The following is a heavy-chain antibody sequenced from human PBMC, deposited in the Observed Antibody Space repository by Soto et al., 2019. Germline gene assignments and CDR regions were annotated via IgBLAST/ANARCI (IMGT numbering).Heavy chain of an antibody. Sequence: GGSLRLSCAASGFTFSTYEMNWVRQAPGKGLEWASCISSSGSTIYYADSVKGRFTISRDNAKNSLYLQTNNLRAEDTAVYYCARASPYYDSRGPLGGFDYWGQGTLVTVSS. CDR3: ARASPYYDSRGPLGGFDY. CDR2: ISSSGSTI. D-gene: IGHD3-22*01. J-gene: IGHJ4*02. V-gene: IGHV3-48*03. CDR1: GFTFSTYE.